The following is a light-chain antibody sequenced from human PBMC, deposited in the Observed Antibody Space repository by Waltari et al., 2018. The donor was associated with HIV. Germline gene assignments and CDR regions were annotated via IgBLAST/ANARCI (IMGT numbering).Light chain of an antibody. V-gene: IGLV1-44*01. Sequence: QSVLTQPPSASGTPGQRVTISGSGSSSTIGSNTVNWYQQLPGTAPKLLIYSNYHGTSGVPDRFSGSKSGTSASLAISGLQSEDEADYYWATWDDSLNGRVFGGGTKLTVL. J-gene: IGLJ3*02. CDR3: ATWDDSLNGRV. CDR2: SNY. CDR1: SSTIGSNT.